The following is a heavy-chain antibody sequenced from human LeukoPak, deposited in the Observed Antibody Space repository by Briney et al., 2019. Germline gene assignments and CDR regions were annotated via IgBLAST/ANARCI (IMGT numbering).Heavy chain of an antibody. V-gene: IGHV3-30*02. D-gene: IGHD3-3*01. Sequence: GGSLRLSCAASGFTFTSYGMHWVRQAPGKGLEWVAFVRNDGTNKHYADSVKGRFTISRDNAKNSLYLQMNSLRAEDTAVYYCARLPRELFWSGYWTGYWGQGTLVTVSS. J-gene: IGHJ4*02. CDR3: ARLPRELFWSGYWTGY. CDR2: VRNDGTNK. CDR1: GFTFTSYG.